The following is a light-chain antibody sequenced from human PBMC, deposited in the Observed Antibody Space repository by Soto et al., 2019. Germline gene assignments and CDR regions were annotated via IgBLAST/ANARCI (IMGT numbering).Light chain of an antibody. J-gene: IGLJ2*01. CDR3: SSYTSISARHVV. CDR2: DVN. Sequence: QSVLTQPASVSGSPGQSITISCTGTSSDVGGYNYVSWYQHHPGKAPKLMIYDVNNRPSGVSNRFSGSKSGNTASLTISGLQPEDEGNYYCSSYTSISARHVVIGGGTKLTVL. CDR1: SSDVGGYNY. V-gene: IGLV2-14*01.